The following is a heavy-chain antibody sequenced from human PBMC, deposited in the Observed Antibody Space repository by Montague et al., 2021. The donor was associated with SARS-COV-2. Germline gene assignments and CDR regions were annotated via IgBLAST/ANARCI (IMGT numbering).Heavy chain of an antibody. Sequence: SETLSLTCTVSGGSISSSSYYWGWIRQRPGKGLEWIGSIYYSGSTYYNPSLRSRVTISVDTSKNQFSLKLSSVTATDTAVYYCARRGYSGYDYYLLVDYWGQGTLVTVSS. CDR2: IYYSGST. CDR1: GGSISSSSYY. J-gene: IGHJ4*02. CDR3: ARRGYSGYDYYLLVDY. D-gene: IGHD5-12*01. V-gene: IGHV4-39*01.